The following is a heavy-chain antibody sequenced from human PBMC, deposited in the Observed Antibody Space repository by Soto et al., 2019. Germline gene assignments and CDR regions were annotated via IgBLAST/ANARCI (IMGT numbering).Heavy chain of an antibody. V-gene: IGHV4-31*03. CDR1: GGSISSGGYY. J-gene: IGHJ6*02. Sequence: SETLSLTCTVSGGSISSGGYYWSWIRQHPGKGLEWIGYIYYSGSTYYNPSLKSRVTISVDTSKNQFSLKLSSVTAADTAVYYCVRDASYYDSSGRYYYYGMDVWGQGTTVTVSS. CDR2: IYYSGST. D-gene: IGHD3-22*01. CDR3: VRDASYYDSSGRYYYYGMDV.